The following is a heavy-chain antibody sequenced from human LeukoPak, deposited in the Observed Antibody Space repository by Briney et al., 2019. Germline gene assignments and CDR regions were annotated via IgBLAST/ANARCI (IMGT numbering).Heavy chain of an antibody. CDR3: AGGTAAAGFGI. V-gene: IGHV6-1*01. CDR2: TYYRSKWSH. CDR1: GDSFSSNSGA. Sequence: SQTLSLTCALSGDSFSSNSGAWNWIRQSPSRGLEWLGRTYYRSKWSHDYALSVKSRMTINEDTSKNQFSLQLNSVTPEDTAVYYCAGGTAAAGFGIWGQGTTVTVSS. J-gene: IGHJ3*02. D-gene: IGHD6-13*01.